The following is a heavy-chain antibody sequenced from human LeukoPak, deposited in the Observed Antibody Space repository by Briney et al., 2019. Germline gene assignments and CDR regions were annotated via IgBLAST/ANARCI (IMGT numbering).Heavy chain of an antibody. CDR3: ARANSRDGSEDY. CDR2: ISSRSSYI. CDR1: GFTLSSYS. J-gene: IGHJ4*02. V-gene: IGHV3-21*01. D-gene: IGHD5-24*01. Sequence: PGGSLRLSCAASGFTLSSYSMNWVRQAPGKGLEWVSSISSRSSYIYYADSVKGRFTISRDNAKNSLYLQMNSLRAEDTAVYYCARANSRDGSEDYWGQGTLVTVSS.